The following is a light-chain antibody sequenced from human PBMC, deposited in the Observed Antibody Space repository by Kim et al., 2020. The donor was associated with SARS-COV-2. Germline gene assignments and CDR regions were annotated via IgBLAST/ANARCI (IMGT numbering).Light chain of an antibody. J-gene: IGLJ2*01. V-gene: IGLV1-51*01. Sequence: GQGVTISCAGSDSNIGNNYVSWYQQFPGTAPKLLIYDYNQRPTGIPDRFSGSKSGTSATLDITGLQPGDEADYYCGTWDTGLSAWVFGGGTQLTVL. CDR1: DSNIGNNY. CDR3: GTWDTGLSAWV. CDR2: DYN.